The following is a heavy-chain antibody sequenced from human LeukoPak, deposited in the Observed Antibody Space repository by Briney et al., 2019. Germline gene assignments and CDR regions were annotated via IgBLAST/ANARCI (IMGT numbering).Heavy chain of an antibody. CDR1: GFTFSTYN. D-gene: IGHD1-26*01. Sequence: PGGSLRLSCAASGFTFSTYNMNWVRQAPGKGLEWVSSISSSSNYIYYADSVKGRFTISRDNAKNSLYLQMNSLRAEDTDVYYCARDVGVSAPDAFDIWGQGTMVTVSS. CDR2: ISSSSNYI. CDR3: ARDVGVSAPDAFDI. V-gene: IGHV3-21*01. J-gene: IGHJ3*02.